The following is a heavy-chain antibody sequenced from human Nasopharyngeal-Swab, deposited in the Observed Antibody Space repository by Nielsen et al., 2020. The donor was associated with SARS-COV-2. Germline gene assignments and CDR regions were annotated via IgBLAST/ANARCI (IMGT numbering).Heavy chain of an antibody. J-gene: IGHJ6*02. Sequence: WIRQPPGKGLEWVSVIYSGGSSTYYADSVKGRFTISRDNSKNTLYLQMNSLRAEDTAVYYCAKAVGAITIFGVVIKKAHSMDVWGQGTTVTVSS. D-gene: IGHD3-3*01. CDR2: IYSGGSST. V-gene: IGHV3-23*03. CDR3: AKAVGAITIFGVVIKKAHSMDV.